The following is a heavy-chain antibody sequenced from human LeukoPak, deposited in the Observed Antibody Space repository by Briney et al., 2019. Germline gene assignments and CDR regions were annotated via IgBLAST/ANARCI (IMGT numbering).Heavy chain of an antibody. J-gene: IGHJ5*02. V-gene: IGHV3-30*03. D-gene: IGHD6-13*01. CDR1: GFTFSSYG. CDR3: ARIYSSSWYLGFDP. Sequence: GRSLRLSCAASGFTFSSYGMHWVRQAPGKGLEWVAVISYDGSNKYYADSVKGRFTISRDNSKNTLYLQMNSLRAEDTAVYYCARIYSSSWYLGFDPWGQGTLVTVSS. CDR2: ISYDGSNK.